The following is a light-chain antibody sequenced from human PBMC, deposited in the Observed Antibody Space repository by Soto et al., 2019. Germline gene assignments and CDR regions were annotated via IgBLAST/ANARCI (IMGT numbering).Light chain of an antibody. CDR2: MNN. CDR1: RSNIGSSI. Sequence: QAVVTQPPSLSGTPGQTVTISCSGSRSNIGSSIVHWYQQLPGTAPKHLIYMNNQRPSGVPDRFSGSKSGTSASLVISGLRSEDEADYYCVAWDDDLRARVFGGGTQLTVL. CDR3: VAWDDDLRARV. J-gene: IGLJ7*01. V-gene: IGLV1-47*01.